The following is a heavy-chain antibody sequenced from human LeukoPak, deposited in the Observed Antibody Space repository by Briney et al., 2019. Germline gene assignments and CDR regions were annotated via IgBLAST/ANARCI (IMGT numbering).Heavy chain of an antibody. V-gene: IGHV3-23*01. Sequence: GGSLRLSCAASGFIFNNYAMSWVRQAPGKGLEWVSTVSGSGGSTYYADSVKGRFTSSRDNSKNTLTLQMNSLRAEDTAVYYCAKETPSDLWGQGTLVTVSS. CDR3: AKETPSDL. J-gene: IGHJ5*02. CDR2: VSGSGGST. CDR1: GFIFNNYA.